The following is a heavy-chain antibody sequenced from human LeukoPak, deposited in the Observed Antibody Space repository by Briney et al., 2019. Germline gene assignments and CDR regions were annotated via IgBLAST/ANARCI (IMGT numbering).Heavy chain of an antibody. CDR1: GFTFSSFV. CDR3: EKDGVQWVVRGRHYYYMDV. D-gene: IGHD6-19*01. V-gene: IGHV3-23*01. J-gene: IGHJ6*03. CDR2: IRGGSGRI. Sequence: PGGSLRLSCAASGFTFSSFVLSWVRQAPGKGLEWVSSIRGGSGRIYYADAVKGRFNISRDNSKNTLYLQMHSLRDEDTAVYYCEKDGVQWVVRGRHYYYMDVWGSGATVTVSS.